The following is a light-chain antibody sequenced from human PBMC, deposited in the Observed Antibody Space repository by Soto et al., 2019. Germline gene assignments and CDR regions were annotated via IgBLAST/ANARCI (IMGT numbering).Light chain of an antibody. V-gene: IGKV3-11*01. CDR1: QNIGSY. Sequence: VLTQSPATLSLSPGEGATLSCRASQNIGSYLAWFQQKPGQAPRLLIFHASKRATGVPARFSGSGSGTDFTLTLSNLEHEAFSVYYCQQRSVWQRTFGQGTKVEIK. CDR3: QQRSVWQRT. J-gene: IGKJ1*01. CDR2: HAS.